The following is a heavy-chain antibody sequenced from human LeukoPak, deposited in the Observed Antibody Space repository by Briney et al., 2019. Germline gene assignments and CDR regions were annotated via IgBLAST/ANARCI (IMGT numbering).Heavy chain of an antibody. CDR1: GFTFNTYA. CDR3: ARGRGDP. Sequence: GGSLRLSCAASGFTFNTYAMSWVRQAPGKGPEWVSVISNSGGGEKTYYADSVKGRFTISRDNSKNTVYLQMNSLRIEDTAVYFCARGRGDPWGQGTLVTVSS. V-gene: IGHV3-23*01. J-gene: IGHJ5*02. CDR2: ISNSGGGEKT. D-gene: IGHD5-24*01.